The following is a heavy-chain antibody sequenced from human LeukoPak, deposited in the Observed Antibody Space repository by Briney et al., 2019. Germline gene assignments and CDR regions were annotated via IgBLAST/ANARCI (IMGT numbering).Heavy chain of an antibody. CDR1: GYSFTTYW. D-gene: IGHD2-15*01. CDR3: ARRGYCSGGSGFWYFDV. V-gene: IGHV5-51*01. CDR2: IYPDDSDT. Sequence: GESLKISCKGSGYSFTTYWIGWVRQMPGKGLEWMGIIYPDDSDTKYSPSFQGQVTISSDKSISTAYLQWSSLKASDTAMYYCARRGYCSGGSGFWYFDVWGRGTLVTVSS. J-gene: IGHJ2*01.